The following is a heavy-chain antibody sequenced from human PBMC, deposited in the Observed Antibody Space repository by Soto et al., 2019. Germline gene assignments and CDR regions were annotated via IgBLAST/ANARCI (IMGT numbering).Heavy chain of an antibody. D-gene: IGHD3-10*01. CDR3: GMYYYGSGCHFDY. CDR2: INAGNGNT. V-gene: IGHV1-3*01. CDR1: GYTFTSYA. J-gene: IGHJ4*02. Sequence: QVQLVQSGAEVKKPGASVKVSCKASGYTFTSYAMHWVRQAPGQRLEWMGWINAGNGNTKYSQKFQGRVTITRDTSASTAYMELSSLRSEDTAVYYCGMYYYGSGCHFDYWGQGTLVTVSS.